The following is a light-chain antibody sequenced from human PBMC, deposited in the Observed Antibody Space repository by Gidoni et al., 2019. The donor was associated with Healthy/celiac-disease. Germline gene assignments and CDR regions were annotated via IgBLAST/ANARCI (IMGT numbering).Light chain of an antibody. CDR3: QQYYSTPLT. V-gene: IGKV4-1*01. J-gene: IGKJ4*01. CDR1: QSVLYSSNHKNY. CDR2: WAS. Sequence: DIVMTQSPDSLAVSLGERATLNCKSSQSVLYSSNHKNYLAWYQQKPGQPPKLLIYWASTRESGFPDRFSGSGSGTDFTLTISSLQAEDVAVYYCQQYYSTPLTFGGGTKVEIK.